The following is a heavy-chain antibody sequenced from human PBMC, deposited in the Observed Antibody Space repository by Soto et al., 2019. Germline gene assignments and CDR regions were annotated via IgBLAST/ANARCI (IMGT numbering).Heavy chain of an antibody. CDR2: IIPIFGTA. D-gene: IGHD2-2*01. CDR3: ERSGPQDSTVVVTGYGRDV. Sequence: ASVKVSCKASGGTFSSYAISWVRQAPGQGLEWMGGIIPIFGTANYAQKFQGRVTMTADKSTSTAYMELRSLRYDDTAVYYCERSGPQDSTVVVTGYGRDVWGQG. J-gene: IGHJ6*01. V-gene: IGHV1-69*06. CDR1: GGTFSSYA.